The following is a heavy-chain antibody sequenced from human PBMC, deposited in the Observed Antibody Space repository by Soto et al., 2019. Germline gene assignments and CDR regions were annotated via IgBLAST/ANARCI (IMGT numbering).Heavy chain of an antibody. Sequence: QVQLVQSGAEVKKPGASVKVSCKASGYTFTSYDINWVRQATGQGLEWMGWMNPNSGNTGYAQKFQGSVTMTRNTSISTDYMELSSLRSEDTAVYYCARWPDGYYYYGMDVWGQGTTVTVSS. CDR2: MNPNSGNT. V-gene: IGHV1-8*01. CDR1: GYTFTSYD. CDR3: ARWPDGYYYYGMDV. J-gene: IGHJ6*02.